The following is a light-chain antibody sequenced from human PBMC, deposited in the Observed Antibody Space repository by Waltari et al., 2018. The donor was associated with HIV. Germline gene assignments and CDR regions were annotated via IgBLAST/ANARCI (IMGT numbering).Light chain of an antibody. Sequence: EIVMTQSPVTLSVSLGQRATLSCRASQTISGNIAWYQQKPGQAPRLLIFAASTRATGVPARVSGSGFGTEFTLSISDLQSEDFAIYHCQQYIEWPLTFGQGTKVEVK. CDR3: QQYIEWPLT. CDR1: QTISGN. CDR2: AAS. V-gene: IGKV3-15*01. J-gene: IGKJ1*01.